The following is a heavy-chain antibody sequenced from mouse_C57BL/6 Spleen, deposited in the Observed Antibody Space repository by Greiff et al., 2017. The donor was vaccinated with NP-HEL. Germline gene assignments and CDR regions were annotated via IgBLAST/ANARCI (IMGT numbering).Heavy chain of an antibody. CDR3: AREVGYDYFDY. V-gene: IGHV1-82*01. CDR2: IYPGDGDT. Sequence: QVQLKQSGPELVKPGASVKISCKASGYAFSSSWMNWVKQRPGKGLEWIGRIYPGDGDTNYNGKFKGKATLTADKSSSTAYMQLSSLTSEDSAVYFCAREVGYDYFDYWGQGTTLTVSS. D-gene: IGHD2-3*01. J-gene: IGHJ2*01. CDR1: GYAFSSSW.